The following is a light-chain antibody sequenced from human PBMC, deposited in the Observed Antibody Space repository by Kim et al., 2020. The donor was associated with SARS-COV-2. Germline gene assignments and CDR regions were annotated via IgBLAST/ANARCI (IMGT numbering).Light chain of an antibody. V-gene: IGLV3-19*01. CDR2: AKN. CDR1: SRRSYY. CDR3: NSRDTNDNVV. J-gene: IGLJ2*01. Sequence: VALGQTVRCTCQGDSRRSYYATWYQQKPGQAPILLIYAKNNRPSGIPDRFSCSSSGNTASLTITGAQAEDEADYYCNSRDTNDNVVFGGGTSLTVL.